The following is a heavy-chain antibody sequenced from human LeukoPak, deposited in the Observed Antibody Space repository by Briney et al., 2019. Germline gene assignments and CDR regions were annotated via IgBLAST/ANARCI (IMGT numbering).Heavy chain of an antibody. D-gene: IGHD3-3*01. J-gene: IGHJ4*02. CDR1: GFIVSINY. Sequence: GGSLRLSXAASGFIVSINYMTWVRQAPGKGLEWISLIDSGGNTYYADSVKGRFTISRDNSKNTLYLQMNSLRAEDTAVYYCARVAFRSSSYISGIDYWGQGTLVTVSS. CDR3: ARVAFRSSSYISGIDY. CDR2: IDSGGNT. V-gene: IGHV3-53*01.